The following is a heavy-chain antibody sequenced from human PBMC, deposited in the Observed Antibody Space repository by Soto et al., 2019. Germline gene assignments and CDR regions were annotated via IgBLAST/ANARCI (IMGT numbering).Heavy chain of an antibody. Sequence: GALRLSCAASGFTFSNAWMNWVRQAPGKGLEWVGRIKSKTDGGTTDYAAPVKGRFTISRDDSKNTLYPQMNSLKTEDTAVYYCTTDVLRFLEWFGSDYYYGMDVWGQGTTVTVSS. CDR3: TTDVLRFLEWFGSDYYYGMDV. J-gene: IGHJ6*02. CDR2: IKSKTDGGTT. D-gene: IGHD3-3*01. V-gene: IGHV3-15*07. CDR1: GFTFSNAW.